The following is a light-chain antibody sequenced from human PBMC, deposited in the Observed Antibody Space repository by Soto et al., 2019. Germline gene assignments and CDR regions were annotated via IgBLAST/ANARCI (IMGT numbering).Light chain of an antibody. J-gene: IGKJ4*01. Sequence: DIQLTQSPSFLSASVGDRVTITCRASQAISSYLVWYQQKPGKAPKLLIYAAPTLQSGVPSRFSGSGAGTEFTLTISSLQPEDFATYYCQQLNSYPLTFGGGTKVEIK. V-gene: IGKV1-9*01. CDR3: QQLNSYPLT. CDR2: AAP. CDR1: QAISSY.